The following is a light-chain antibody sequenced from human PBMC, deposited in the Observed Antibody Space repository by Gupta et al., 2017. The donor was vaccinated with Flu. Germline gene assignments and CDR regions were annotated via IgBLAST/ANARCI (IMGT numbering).Light chain of an antibody. Sequence: DTLSLSPGERATLSCRTSQRINSIYVAWYQQKPGQAPRLLIYAACGRATGIPDRFSGSGSGTDFTLTISRLEPEDFAVYYCQQYNNSPLTFGGGTKVEI. CDR2: AAC. J-gene: IGKJ4*01. V-gene: IGKV3-20*01. CDR1: QRINSIY. CDR3: QQYNNSPLT.